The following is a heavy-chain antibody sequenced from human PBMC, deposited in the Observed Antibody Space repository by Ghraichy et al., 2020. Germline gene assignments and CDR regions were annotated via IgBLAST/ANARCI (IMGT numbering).Heavy chain of an antibody. V-gene: IGHV1-18*01. CDR2: ISANNGHT. D-gene: IGHD3-22*01. CDR3: AREVYDSRVGAYYFDY. J-gene: IGHJ4*02. Sequence: ASVKVSCKTSGYTFSSFGVSWVRQAPGQRFEWMGWISANNGHTDYPQKFQDRVSMTTDTSTTTAYMELRSLSSDDTAVYYCAREVYDSRVGAYYFDYWGQGTLVTVSS. CDR1: GYTFSSFG.